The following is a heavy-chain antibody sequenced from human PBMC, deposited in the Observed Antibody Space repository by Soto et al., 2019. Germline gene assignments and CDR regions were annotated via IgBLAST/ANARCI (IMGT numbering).Heavy chain of an antibody. D-gene: IGHD3-10*01. CDR1: GFTFSSYW. J-gene: IGHJ4*02. Sequence: ESGGGLVQPGGSLRLSCAASGFTFSSYWMSWVRQAPGKGLEWVANIKQDGSEKYYVDSVKGRFTISRDNAKNALYLQMNSMRAEDTAVYYCARVDGGFGGPADYWGQGTLVTVSS. CDR2: IKQDGSEK. CDR3: ARVDGGFGGPADY. V-gene: IGHV3-7*03.